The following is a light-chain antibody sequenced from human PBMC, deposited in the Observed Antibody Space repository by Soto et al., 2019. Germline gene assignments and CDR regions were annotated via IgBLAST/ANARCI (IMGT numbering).Light chain of an antibody. CDR1: SSDIGYYNY. J-gene: IGLJ1*01. CDR3: SSYTRSSTYV. CDR2: DVS. V-gene: IGLV2-14*03. Sequence: QSVLTQPASVSGSPGQSITISCTGTSSDIGYYNYVSWYQHHPGKATKLMISDVSDRPSGVSSRFSGSKSGNTASLTFSGLQAEDEADYYCSSYTRSSTYVFGTGTKVTVL.